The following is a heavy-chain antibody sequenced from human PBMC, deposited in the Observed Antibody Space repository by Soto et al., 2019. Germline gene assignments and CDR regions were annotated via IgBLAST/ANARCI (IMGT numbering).Heavy chain of an antibody. V-gene: IGHV1-18*01. CDR2: SSAYNGNT. Sequence: QVQLVQSGAEVNKPGASVKVTCKASGYNFNSYTISWVRQAPGQGREWMGRSSAYNGNTNYAQKLQGRGTMTTDTSTRTAYMEPRSLRADETAVDHCARAVGALGLGFAPWGPGAVVTVSS. J-gene: IGHJ5*02. CDR3: ARAVGALGLGFAP. CDR1: GYNFNSYT. D-gene: IGHD3-16*01.